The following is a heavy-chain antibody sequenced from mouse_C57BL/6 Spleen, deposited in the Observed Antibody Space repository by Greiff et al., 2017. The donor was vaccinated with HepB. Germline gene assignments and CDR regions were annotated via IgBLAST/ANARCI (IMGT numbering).Heavy chain of an antibody. CDR1: GFTFRSYG. V-gene: IGHV5-6*01. CDR2: ISSGGSYT. J-gene: IGHJ2*01. Sequence: EVQGVESGGDLVKPGGSLKLSCAASGFTFRSYGMSWVRQTPDKRLEWVATISSGGSYTYYPDSVKGRFTISRDNAKNTLYLQMSSMKSEDTAMYYCARNGYYLDYWGQGTTLTVSS. CDR3: ARNGYYLDY. D-gene: IGHD2-2*01.